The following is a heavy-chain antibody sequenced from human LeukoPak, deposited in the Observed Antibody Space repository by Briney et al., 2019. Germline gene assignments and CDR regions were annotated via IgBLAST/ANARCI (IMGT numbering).Heavy chain of an antibody. CDR2: ISYDGSNK. V-gene: IGHV3-30*04. Sequence: GGSLRLSCAASGFTFSSYAMHWVRQAPGKGLEWVAVISYDGSNKYYTDSVRGRFTISRDNSKNTLYLQMNSLRAEDTAVYYCAKASASGWTVGYYFDYWGQGTLVTASS. CDR1: GFTFSSYA. J-gene: IGHJ4*02. CDR3: AKASASGWTVGYYFDY. D-gene: IGHD6-19*01.